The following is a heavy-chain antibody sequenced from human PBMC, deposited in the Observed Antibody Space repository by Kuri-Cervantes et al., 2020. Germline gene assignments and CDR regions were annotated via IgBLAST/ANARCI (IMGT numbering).Heavy chain of an antibody. Sequence: GESLKISCAASGFTFSSYAFHWVRQTPGKGLEWVALIFFDGSNKEYADSVKGRFTISRDNSKNTLYLQMNSLRAEDTAAYYCAKAVGIAVAGDMDVWGQGTTVTVSS. CDR2: IFFDGSNK. V-gene: IGHV3-30-3*01. CDR1: GFTFSSYA. D-gene: IGHD6-19*01. CDR3: AKAVGIAVAGDMDV. J-gene: IGHJ6*02.